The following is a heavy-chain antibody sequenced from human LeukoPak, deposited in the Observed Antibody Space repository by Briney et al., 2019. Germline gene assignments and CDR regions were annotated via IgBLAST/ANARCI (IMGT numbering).Heavy chain of an antibody. J-gene: IGHJ4*02. V-gene: IGHV4-39*01. CDR1: GGSISSSSYY. D-gene: IGHD3-3*01. CDR2: IYYSGST. CDR3: ARSPIGDLWSGYYYPYYFDY. Sequence: SETLSLTCTVSGGSISSSSYYWGWIRQPPGKGLEWIGSIYYSGSTYYNPSLKSRVTISVDTSKNQFSLKLSSVTAADTAVYYCARSPIGDLWSGYYYPYYFDYWGQGTLVTVSS.